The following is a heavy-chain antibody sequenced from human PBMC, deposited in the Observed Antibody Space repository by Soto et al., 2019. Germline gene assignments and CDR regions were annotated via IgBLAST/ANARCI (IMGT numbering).Heavy chain of an antibody. V-gene: IGHV3-11*06. J-gene: IGHJ4*02. CDR1: GFSFSDYY. Sequence: QVRLVESGGGLVKPGGSVRLSCAASGFSFSDYYMTWIRQAPGKGLEWVSRISNSGEDTNYADSVQGRFTISRDNGENSLYLQMTSLRAEDTAVYFCARAIETAMDPCDYWGQGTLVTVSS. D-gene: IGHD5-18*01. CDR2: ISNSGEDT. CDR3: ARAIETAMDPCDY.